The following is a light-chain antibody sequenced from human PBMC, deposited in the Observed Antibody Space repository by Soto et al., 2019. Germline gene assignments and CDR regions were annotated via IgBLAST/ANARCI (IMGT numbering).Light chain of an antibody. Sequence: IEMTQSPASLSASVGDRVTITCRASQTIATYLNWFQHKSGRAPKLLIYTSSSVNSGVSSRFRGSGSGTDFTLTINDVQPEDSAPYYCQQSYSSLVTFGAGTKVEIK. CDR1: QTIATY. J-gene: IGKJ4*01. CDR2: TSS. V-gene: IGKV1-39*01. CDR3: QQSYSSLVT.